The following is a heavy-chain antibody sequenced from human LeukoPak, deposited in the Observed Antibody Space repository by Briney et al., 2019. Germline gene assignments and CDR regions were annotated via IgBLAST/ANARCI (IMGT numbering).Heavy chain of an antibody. D-gene: IGHD7-27*01. CDR1: GYTFTVNH. CDR2: MNPDSGGT. J-gene: IGHJ3*02. Sequence: ASVKVSCKASGYTFTVNHMYWVRQAPGQGLEFLGWMNPDSGGTNYAQRFQGRVTMTRDTSINTAYMELISLTSDDTAVYFCARELGMNAFDIWGQGTMVTVSS. V-gene: IGHV1-2*02. CDR3: ARELGMNAFDI.